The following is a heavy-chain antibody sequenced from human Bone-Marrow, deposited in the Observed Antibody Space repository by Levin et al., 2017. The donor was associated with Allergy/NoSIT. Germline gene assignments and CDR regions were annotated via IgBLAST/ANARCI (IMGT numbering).Heavy chain of an antibody. V-gene: IGHV7-4-1*02. J-gene: IGHJ5*02. CDR3: ARVHSSSWYGPNWFDP. D-gene: IGHD6-13*01. Sequence: ASVKVSCKASGYTFTSYAMNWVRQAPGQGLEWMGWINTNTENPTYAQGFTGRFVFSLDTSVSTAYLQISSLKAEDTAVYYCARVHSSSWYGPNWFDPWGQGTLVTVSS. CDR2: INTNTENP. CDR1: GYTFTSYA.